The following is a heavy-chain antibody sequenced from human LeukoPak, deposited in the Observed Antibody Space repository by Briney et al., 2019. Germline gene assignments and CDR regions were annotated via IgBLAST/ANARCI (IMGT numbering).Heavy chain of an antibody. Sequence: ASVKVSCTASGFTFTGYYVHWVRHAPGQGLEWMGWINPNSGGTNYAQKFQGRVTMTRDTSISTAYMELSRLRSDDTAVYYCARPRDGYNPYYFDYWGQGTLVTVSS. V-gene: IGHV1-2*02. CDR1: GFTFTGYY. CDR2: INPNSGGT. D-gene: IGHD5-24*01. CDR3: ARPRDGYNPYYFDY. J-gene: IGHJ4*02.